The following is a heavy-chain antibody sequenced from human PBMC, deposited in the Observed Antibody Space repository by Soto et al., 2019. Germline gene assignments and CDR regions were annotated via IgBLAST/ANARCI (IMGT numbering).Heavy chain of an antibody. Sequence: EVQLLESGGGLVQPGGSLRLSCAASGFTFSSYAMSWVRQAPGKGLEWVSAISGSGGSTYYADSVKGRFTISRDNSKNTLYLQMNRLRAEDTAVYYCAKVKTHRGITIFGVVRWFDPWGQGTLVTVSS. CDR1: GFTFSSYA. D-gene: IGHD3-3*01. CDR2: ISGSGGST. CDR3: AKVKTHRGITIFGVVRWFDP. V-gene: IGHV3-23*01. J-gene: IGHJ5*02.